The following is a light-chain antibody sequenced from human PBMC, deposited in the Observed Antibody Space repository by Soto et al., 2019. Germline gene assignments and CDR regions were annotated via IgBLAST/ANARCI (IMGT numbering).Light chain of an antibody. CDR2: GAS. V-gene: IGKV3-20*01. Sequence: ATLSWRASQSVSSLYLAWYQQKPGQAPRLLIYGASSRATGIPDRFSGSGSGTDFTLTISRLEPEDFAVYYCQQYGSSPLTFGGGTKVDIK. CDR1: QSVSSLY. CDR3: QQYGSSPLT. J-gene: IGKJ4*01.